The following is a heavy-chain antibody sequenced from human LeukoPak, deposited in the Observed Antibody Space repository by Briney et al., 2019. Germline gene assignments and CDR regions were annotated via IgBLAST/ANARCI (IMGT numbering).Heavy chain of an antibody. CDR1: GGSISSSNW. CDR3: ARWSNYYYYYGMDV. CDR2: IYHSGST. J-gene: IGHJ6*02. Sequence: SETLSLTCAVSGGSISSSNWWSWVRQPPGKGLEWIGEIYHSGSTNYNPSLKSRVTISVDKSKNQFSLKLSSVTAADTAVYYCARWSNYYYYYGMDVWGQGTTVTVSS. V-gene: IGHV4-4*02.